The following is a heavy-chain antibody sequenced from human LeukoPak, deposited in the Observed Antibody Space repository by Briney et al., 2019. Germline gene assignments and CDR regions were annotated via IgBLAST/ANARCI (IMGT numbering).Heavy chain of an antibody. CDR1: GGSISSSSYY. CDR3: ARDCSSSSDDAFDI. D-gene: IGHD6-6*01. V-gene: IGHV4-39*07. J-gene: IGHJ3*02. Sequence: PSETLSLTCTVSGGSISSSSYYWGWIRQPPGKGLEWIGSIYYSGSTYYNPSLKSRVTISVDTSKNQFSLKLSSVTAADTAVCYCARDCSSSSDDAFDIWGQGTMVTVSS. CDR2: IYYSGST.